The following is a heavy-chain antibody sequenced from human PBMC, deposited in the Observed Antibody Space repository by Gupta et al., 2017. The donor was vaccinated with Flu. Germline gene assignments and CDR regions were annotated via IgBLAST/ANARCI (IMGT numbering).Heavy chain of an antibody. CDR2: IHYSGNT. D-gene: IGHD2-21*02. CDR1: GGSISNSNYY. Sequence: QLQLQESGPGLVKPSETLSLTCTVSGGSISNSNYYWGWLRQPPGKGLEWIANIHYSGNTYYNPSLKSRVTISVDTSKNQFSLKLNSVTATDTAVYYCARLPKANCGADCYSNAFDIWGQGTMVTVSS. V-gene: IGHV4-39*01. CDR3: ARLPKANCGADCYSNAFDI. J-gene: IGHJ3*02.